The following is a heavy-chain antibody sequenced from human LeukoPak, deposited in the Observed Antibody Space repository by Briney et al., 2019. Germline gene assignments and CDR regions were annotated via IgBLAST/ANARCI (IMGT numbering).Heavy chain of an antibody. V-gene: IGHV3-64*02. Sequence: PGGSLRLSCAASGFTFSSFSMHWVRQAPGKGLEYVSAISYDGDSTYYADSVKDRFTISTDNSKTTLYLQMGSLRTEDTAVYYCARAGPVNYFDYWGQGNLVTVSS. CDR3: ARAGPVNYFDY. J-gene: IGHJ4*02. D-gene: IGHD1-14*01. CDR1: GFTFSSFS. CDR2: ISYDGDST.